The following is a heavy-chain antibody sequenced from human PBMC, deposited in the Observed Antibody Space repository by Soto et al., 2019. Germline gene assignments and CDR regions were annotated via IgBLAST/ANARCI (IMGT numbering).Heavy chain of an antibody. J-gene: IGHJ6*02. CDR1: RFSITSASYH. V-gene: IGHV4-39*01. CDR3: ARSVGDYYYGMDV. CDR2: FYYSGST. Sequence: AETRCLTCTVSRFSITSASYHRGWIRQPPGKGLEWIGNFYYSGSTYYNPSLRSRVTISVDASKNQFSVKVSSVTATDTAVYYCARSVGDYYYGMDVWGQGTSVT. D-gene: IGHD1-26*01.